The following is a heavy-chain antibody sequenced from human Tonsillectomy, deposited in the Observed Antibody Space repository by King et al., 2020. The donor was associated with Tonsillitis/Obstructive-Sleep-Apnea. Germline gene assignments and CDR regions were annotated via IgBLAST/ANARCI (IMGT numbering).Heavy chain of an antibody. CDR1: GFTFSSYT. D-gene: IGHD2-2*01. Sequence: VQLVESGGGVVQPGRSLRLSCAASGFTFSSYTMHWVRQAPGKGLEWVALISYDGSNKYYADSVKGRFTISRDNSKKTLYLQMNSLRAEDTAVYYCAREFPPDIVVVPAAIGRNYMDVWGKGTTVTVSS. CDR3: AREFPPDIVVVPAAIGRNYMDV. V-gene: IGHV3-30*04. J-gene: IGHJ6*03. CDR2: ISYDGSNK.